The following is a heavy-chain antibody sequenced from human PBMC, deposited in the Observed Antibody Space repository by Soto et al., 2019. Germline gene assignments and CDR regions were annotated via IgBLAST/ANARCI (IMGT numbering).Heavy chain of an antibody. D-gene: IGHD1-1*01. CDR2: IRPDGSST. CDR3: ARDDNWSYDY. Sequence: GGSLRLSCAASGFTFGCFLMHWVRQTPGKGLDWVSHIRPDGSSTRDADSVQGRFINSRDNARGTLYLEMNSLRAEDTAIYYCARDDNWSYDYWGQGVLVTVLL. V-gene: IGHV3-74*01. J-gene: IGHJ4*02. CDR1: GFTFGCFL.